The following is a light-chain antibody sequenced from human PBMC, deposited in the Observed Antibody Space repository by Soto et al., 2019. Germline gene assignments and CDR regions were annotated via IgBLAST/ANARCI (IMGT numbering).Light chain of an antibody. V-gene: IGLV2-14*01. CDR1: TSDVGGYNY. CDR2: DVS. J-gene: IGLJ2*01. CDR3: SSYTISSTPEVL. Sequence: QSVLTQPASVSGSPGQSITVSCTGITSDVGGYNYVSWYQQHPGKAPKLMIYDVSDRPSGVSNRFSGSRSGNTASLTISGLQTEDEAVYYCSSYTISSTPEVLFGGGTKVTVL.